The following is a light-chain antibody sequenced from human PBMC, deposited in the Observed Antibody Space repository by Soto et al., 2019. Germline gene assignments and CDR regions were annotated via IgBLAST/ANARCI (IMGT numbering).Light chain of an antibody. CDR2: AAS. CDR3: QQSYRPPYT. J-gene: IGKJ2*01. V-gene: IGKV1-39*01. CDR1: QSISNN. Sequence: DIQMTQSPSSLSASVGDRVTITCRASQSISNNVNWYQQKPGKAPKFLIYAASSLQSGVPSRFTGSGSGTDFNLTISSMQTEDFATYYCQQSYRPPYTVGQGTKVEIK.